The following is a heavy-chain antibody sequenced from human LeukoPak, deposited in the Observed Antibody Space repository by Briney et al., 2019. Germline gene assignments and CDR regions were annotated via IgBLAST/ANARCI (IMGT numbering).Heavy chain of an antibody. CDR3: ANSLIGPFDY. Sequence: AGGSLRLSCAASGFTFNTYSMNWVRQAPGKGLEWVSYISSSSNPIYYADSVKGRFTISRDNAKNSLYLQMNSLRAEDTAVYYCANSLIGPFDYWGQGTLVTVSS. V-gene: IGHV3-48*04. D-gene: IGHD4-11*01. CDR1: GFTFNTYS. J-gene: IGHJ4*02. CDR2: ISSSSNPI.